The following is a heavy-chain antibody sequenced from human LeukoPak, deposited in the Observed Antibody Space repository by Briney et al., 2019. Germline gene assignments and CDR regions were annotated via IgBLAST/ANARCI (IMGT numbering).Heavy chain of an antibody. Sequence: PSETLSLTCTVSGGSLSSSSYYWGWIRQPPGKGLEWIGEINHSGSTNYNPSLKSRVTISVDTSKNQFSLKLSSVTAADTAVYYCVSKATITIFYWGQGTLVTVSS. D-gene: IGHD3-9*01. CDR1: GGSLSSSSYY. J-gene: IGHJ4*02. V-gene: IGHV4-39*07. CDR2: INHSGST. CDR3: VSKATITIFY.